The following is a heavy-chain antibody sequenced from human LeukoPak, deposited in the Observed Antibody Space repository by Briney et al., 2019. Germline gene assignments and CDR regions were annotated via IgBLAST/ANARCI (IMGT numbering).Heavy chain of an antibody. CDR3: ARDPYSGGYGDYYYYYMDV. D-gene: IGHD1-26*01. CDR1: GYTFTSYG. CDR2: ISGYNGNA. J-gene: IGHJ6*03. Sequence: ASVKVSCKASGYTFTSYGLSWVRQAPGQGLEWVGWISGYNGNANYAQKFQGRVTMTTDTSTSTAYMELRSLRSDDTAVYYCARDPYSGGYGDYYYYYMDVWGKGTTVTISS. V-gene: IGHV1-18*01.